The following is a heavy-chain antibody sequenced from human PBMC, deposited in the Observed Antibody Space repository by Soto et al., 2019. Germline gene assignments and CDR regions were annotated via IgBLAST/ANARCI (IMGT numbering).Heavy chain of an antibody. V-gene: IGHV1-3*01. CDR1: GYTLTGYA. J-gene: IGHJ3*02. Sequence: GASVKVSCKASGYTLTGYAMHWVRQAPGQRLEWMGWINAGNGNTKYAQKLQGRVTMTTDTSTSTAYMERRSLRSDDTAVYYCARDFYTGSMVRGVIITPVPAFDIWGQGTMVTVSS. D-gene: IGHD3-10*01. CDR2: INAGNGNT. CDR3: ARDFYTGSMVRGVIITPVPAFDI.